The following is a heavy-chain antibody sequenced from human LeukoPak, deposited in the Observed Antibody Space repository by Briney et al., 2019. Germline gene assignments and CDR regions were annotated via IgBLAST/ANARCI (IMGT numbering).Heavy chain of an antibody. CDR2: INSDGSST. Sequence: GGSLRPSCAASGFTFSSYWMHWVRQAPGKGLVWVSRINSDGSSTTYADSVKGRFTISRDNAKNTLYLQMNSLRAEDTAVYYCARDGSDCSSTSCYPPNYYYYYMDVWGKGTTVPVSS. CDR1: GFTFSSYW. CDR3: ARDGSDCSSTSCYPPNYYYYYMDV. V-gene: IGHV3-74*01. D-gene: IGHD2-2*01. J-gene: IGHJ6*03.